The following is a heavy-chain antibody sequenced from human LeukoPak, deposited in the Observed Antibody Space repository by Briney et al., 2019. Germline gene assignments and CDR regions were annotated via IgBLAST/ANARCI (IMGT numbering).Heavy chain of an antibody. CDR2: MNPNSGNT. CDR1: GYTVTSYD. Sequence: ASVKVSCKASGYTVTSYDINWVRQATGQGLEWMGWMNPNSGNTGYAQKFQGRVTITRNTSISTAYMELSSLRSEDTAVYYCARDNYLVGYSYGTYYYYMDVWGKGTTVTVSS. D-gene: IGHD5-18*01. J-gene: IGHJ6*03. V-gene: IGHV1-8*03. CDR3: ARDNYLVGYSYGTYYYYMDV.